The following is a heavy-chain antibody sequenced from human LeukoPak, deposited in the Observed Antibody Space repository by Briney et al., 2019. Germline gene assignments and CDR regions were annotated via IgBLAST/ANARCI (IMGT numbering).Heavy chain of an antibody. CDR3: ARAPDYYYGMDV. Sequence: SVKVSCKASGGTFSSYAISWVRQAPGQGLEWMGGIIPIFGTANYAQKFQGRVTITADESTSTAYMELSRLRSDDTAVYYCARAPDYYYGMDVWGQGTTVTVS. CDR1: GGTFSSYA. CDR2: IIPIFGTA. J-gene: IGHJ6*02. V-gene: IGHV1-69*13.